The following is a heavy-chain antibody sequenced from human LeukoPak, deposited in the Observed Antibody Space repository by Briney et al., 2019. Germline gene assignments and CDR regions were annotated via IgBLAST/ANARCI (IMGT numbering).Heavy chain of an antibody. V-gene: IGHV3-23*01. CDR3: AKGSGSGWYGWFDP. D-gene: IGHD6-19*01. J-gene: IGHJ5*02. CDR2: IDASGVNT. CDR1: RFTFSGYA. Sequence: PGGSLRLSCAASRFTFSGYAMYWVRQAPGKGLEWVSCIDASGVNTYYADSVKGRFAIYRDNSRNTLYLQMNSLRAEDTAVYYCAKGSGSGWYGWFDPWGQGTLVTVSS.